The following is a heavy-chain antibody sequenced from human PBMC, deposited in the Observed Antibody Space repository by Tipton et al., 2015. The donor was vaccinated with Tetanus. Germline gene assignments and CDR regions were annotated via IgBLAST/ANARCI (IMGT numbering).Heavy chain of an antibody. V-gene: IGHV3-23*01. CDR2: IXXWGTRT. CDR3: AKGXWGGSSRNGLDS. CDR1: GFPXSNYA. J-gene: IGHJ4*02. D-gene: IGHD1-26*01. Sequence: SLRLSCTASGFPXSNYAXXWVXXXPGXXLDWXSVIXXWGTRTYYADSVMGRFSVSXDNSKNTLFRHMNSXRAVDTALYYCAKGXWGGSSRNGLDSWGQGTLXSVSS.